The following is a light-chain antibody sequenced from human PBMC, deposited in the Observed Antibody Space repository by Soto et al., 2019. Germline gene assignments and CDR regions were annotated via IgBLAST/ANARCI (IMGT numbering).Light chain of an antibody. J-gene: IGKJ5*01. CDR1: QDITNY. V-gene: IGKV1-33*01. CDR2: DAS. CDR3: QQYDHLPLT. Sequence: DIQMTQSPSSLSASVGDRVTITCQASQDITNYLNWYQQKPGKAPKILIYDASNLETGVPSRFSRSRSGTDFTFTIRSLQTEDIANYYCQQYDHLPLTFGQGTRLEIK.